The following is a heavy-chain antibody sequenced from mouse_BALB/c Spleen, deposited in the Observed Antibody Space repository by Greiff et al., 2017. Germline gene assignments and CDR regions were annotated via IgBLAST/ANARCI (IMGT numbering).Heavy chain of an antibody. CDR2: INPSTGYT. Sequence: VQLQQSGAELVTPGASVKMSCKASGYTFTSYWIHWVKQRPGQGLEWIGYINPSTGYTEYNQKFKDKATFTADKSSSTAYMQLSSLTSEDSAVYYCAREGSTRNTTGAMDYWGQGTSVTVSS. J-gene: IGHJ4*01. CDR1: GYTFTSYW. D-gene: IGHD2-4*01. CDR3: AREGSTRNTTGAMDY. V-gene: IGHV1-4*01.